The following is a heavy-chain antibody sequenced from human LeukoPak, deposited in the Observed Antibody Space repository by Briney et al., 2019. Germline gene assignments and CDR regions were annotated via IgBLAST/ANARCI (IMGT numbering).Heavy chain of an antibody. CDR2: IIPVFNAA. Sequence: SVKVSCKASGGTFSSYAISWVRQAPGQGLEWMGGIIPVFNAANYAQRFQGRVTITADKSTNTVYMELSTLRFEDTAIYYCARKKGGDIYNWNEPDSWFDPWGQGTLVTVSS. V-gene: IGHV1-69*06. J-gene: IGHJ5*02. CDR1: GGTFSSYA. D-gene: IGHD1-20*01. CDR3: ARKKGGDIYNWNEPDSWFDP.